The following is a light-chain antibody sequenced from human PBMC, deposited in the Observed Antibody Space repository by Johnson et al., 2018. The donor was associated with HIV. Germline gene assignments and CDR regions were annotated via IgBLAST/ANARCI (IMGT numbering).Light chain of an antibody. CDR3: GTWGSSLMAGLVV. J-gene: IGLJ1*01. CDR1: SSNIGNNY. V-gene: IGLV1-51*01. Sequence: QSVLTQPPSVSAAPGQKVTISCSGSSSNIGNNYVSWYQQLPGTAPKLLIYDNNKRPSGIPDRFSGSKSGTSATLGITGLQTGDEADYYCGTWGSSLMAGLVVFGTGTKVTVL. CDR2: DNN.